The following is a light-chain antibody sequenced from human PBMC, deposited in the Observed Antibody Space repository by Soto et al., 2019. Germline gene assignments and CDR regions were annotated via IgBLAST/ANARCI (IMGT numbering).Light chain of an antibody. J-gene: IGKJ1*01. CDR3: QQSSITPRS. CDR2: GAS. V-gene: IGKV1-39*01. CDR1: QSISTY. Sequence: DIRLTQSPPSLSASVGDRVTISCRASQSISTYLMWYQQQPGKAPNLLIYGASGLQNGVPSRFTGSGSGTEFSLTISGLQPEDSGTYYCQQSSITPRSFGQGTKVEI.